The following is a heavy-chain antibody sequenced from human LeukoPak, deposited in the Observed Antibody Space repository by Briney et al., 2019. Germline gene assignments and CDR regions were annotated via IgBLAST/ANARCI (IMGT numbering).Heavy chain of an antibody. CDR2: INTNTGNP. Sequence: GASVKVSCKVSGYTFTSYAMNWVRQAPGQGLEWMGWINTNTGNPTYAQGFTGRFVFSLDTSVSTAYLQISSLKAEDTAVYYCARDHIVVVPAAMVSKRNYGMDVWGQGTTVTVSS. V-gene: IGHV7-4-1*02. CDR1: GYTFTSYA. D-gene: IGHD2-2*01. J-gene: IGHJ6*02. CDR3: ARDHIVVVPAAMVSKRNYGMDV.